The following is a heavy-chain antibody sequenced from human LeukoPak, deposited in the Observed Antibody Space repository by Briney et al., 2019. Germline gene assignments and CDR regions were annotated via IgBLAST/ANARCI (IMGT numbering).Heavy chain of an antibody. CDR3: ARTGVRSWFDP. V-gene: IGHV4-4*07. J-gene: IGHJ5*02. D-gene: IGHD7-27*01. CDR2: ISTSGST. Sequence: SETLSLTCTVSGGSISSYYWSWIRQPAGKGLESIGHISTSGSTNYNPSLKSRVTTLVDTSKNQFSLKLSSVTAADTAVYYCARTGVRSWFDPWGQGTLVTVSS. CDR1: GGSISSYY.